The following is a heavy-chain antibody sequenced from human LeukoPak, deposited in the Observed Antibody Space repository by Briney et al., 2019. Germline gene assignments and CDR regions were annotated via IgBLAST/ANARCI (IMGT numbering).Heavy chain of an antibody. J-gene: IGHJ3*02. Sequence: PGGSLRLSCAASGFTFSSYDMHWVRQAPGKGLEWVAFIRYDGSNKYYADSVKGRFTISRDNSKNTLYLQMNSLRAEDTAVYYCAKDQYRYCSSTSCYCDAFDIWGQGTMVTVSS. D-gene: IGHD2-2*01. CDR3: AKDQYRYCSSTSCYCDAFDI. V-gene: IGHV3-30*02. CDR2: IRYDGSNK. CDR1: GFTFSSYD.